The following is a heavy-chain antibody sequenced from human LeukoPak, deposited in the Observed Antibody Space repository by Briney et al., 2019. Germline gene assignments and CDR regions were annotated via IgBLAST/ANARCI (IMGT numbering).Heavy chain of an antibody. CDR2: IIPIFGTA. J-gene: IGHJ5*02. CDR3: ARERVWSGYRNWFDP. D-gene: IGHD3-3*01. V-gene: IGHV1-69*06. CDR1: GGTFSSYA. Sequence: ASVKVSCKASGGTFSSYAISWVRQAPGQGLEWMGGIIPIFGTANYAQKFQGRVTITADKSTSTAYMELSSLRSEDTAAYYCARERVWSGYRNWFDPWGQGTLVTVSS.